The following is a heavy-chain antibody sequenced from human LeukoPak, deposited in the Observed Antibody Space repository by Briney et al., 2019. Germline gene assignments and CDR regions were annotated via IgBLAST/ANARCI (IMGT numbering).Heavy chain of an antibody. J-gene: IGHJ3*02. Sequence: SETLSLTCTVSGDSINTTNNYWGWIRQPPGKGLEWIGSIYYSGSTYYNPSLKSRVTISVDTSKNQFSLKLSSVTAADTAVYYCAGRDGYNYRSAFDIWGQGTMVTVSS. D-gene: IGHD5-24*01. CDR3: AGRDGYNYRSAFDI. CDR2: IYYSGST. V-gene: IGHV4-39*01. CDR1: GDSINTTNNY.